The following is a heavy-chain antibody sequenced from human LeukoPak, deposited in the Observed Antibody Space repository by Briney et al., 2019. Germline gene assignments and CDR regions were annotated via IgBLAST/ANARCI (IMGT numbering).Heavy chain of an antibody. CDR3: ARPSYGSGSYGLGY. J-gene: IGHJ4*02. CDR2: IIPILGIA. Sequence: ASVKVSCKASGGTFSSYAISWVRQAPGQGLEWMGRIIPILGIANYAQKFQGRVTITADKSTSTAYMELSSLRSEDTAVYYCARPSYGSGSYGLGYWGQGTLVTVSS. V-gene: IGHV1-69*04. CDR1: GGTFSSYA. D-gene: IGHD3-10*01.